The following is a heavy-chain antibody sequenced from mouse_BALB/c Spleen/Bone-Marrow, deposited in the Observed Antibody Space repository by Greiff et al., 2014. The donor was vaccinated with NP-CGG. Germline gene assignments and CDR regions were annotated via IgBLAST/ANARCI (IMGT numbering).Heavy chain of an antibody. Sequence: EVQLQQSGGGLVQPGGSLRLSCATSGFTFTDYYMNWVRQPPGKALEWLGFIRNKANGYTTEYSASVKGRSTISRDNSQNILYLQMNTLRAEDSATYYCARDKGRVFFDYWGQGTTLTVSS. J-gene: IGHJ2*01. CDR2: IRNKANGYTT. V-gene: IGHV7-3*02. CDR3: ARDKGRVFFDY. CDR1: GFTFTDYY.